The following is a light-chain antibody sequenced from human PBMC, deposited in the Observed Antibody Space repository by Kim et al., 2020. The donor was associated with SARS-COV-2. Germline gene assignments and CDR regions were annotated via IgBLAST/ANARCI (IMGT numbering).Light chain of an antibody. J-gene: IGKJ2*01. Sequence: FVTPGESAPLSCRASQSVSSNLSCYQHKPGQAPSLLIYDASTRATDVSARFSGSGSGTEFTLTISSLQSEDFALYYCQQCNKWPYTFGQGTKLEI. V-gene: IGKV3-15*01. CDR3: QQCNKWPYT. CDR1: QSVSSN. CDR2: DAS.